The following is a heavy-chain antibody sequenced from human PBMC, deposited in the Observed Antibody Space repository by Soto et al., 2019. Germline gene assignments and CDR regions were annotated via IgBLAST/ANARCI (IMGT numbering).Heavy chain of an antibody. CDR2: IYYSGST. J-gene: IGHJ4*02. CDR3: ARGRKVYTSTSYVD. D-gene: IGHD6-13*01. V-gene: IGHV4-31*03. Sequence: QVQLQESGPGLVKPSQTLSLTCTVSGGSISSGGYYWSWIRQHPGKGLEWIGYIYYSGSTNYNPTFKSRVTIAEDTSKNQFSLKLSSVTAADTAVYYCARGRKVYTSTSYVDWGQGTLVTVSS. CDR1: GGSISSGGYY.